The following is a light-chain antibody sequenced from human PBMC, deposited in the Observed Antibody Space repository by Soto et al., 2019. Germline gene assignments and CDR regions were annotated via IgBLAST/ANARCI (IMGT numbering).Light chain of an antibody. V-gene: IGKV3-20*01. CDR1: QSVSSSY. CDR3: QQYGSSPLYT. J-gene: IGKJ2*01. CDR2: GAS. Sequence: EIVLTQSPGTLSLSPGERATLSCRASQSVSSSYLAWYQQKPGQAPRRLIYGASSRATGIPDRFSGSGSGTDFTLTIRRLEPEDFAVYYCQQYGSSPLYTFGQGTKLEIK.